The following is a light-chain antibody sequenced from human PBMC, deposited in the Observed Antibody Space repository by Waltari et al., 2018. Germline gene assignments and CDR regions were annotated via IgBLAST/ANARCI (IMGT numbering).Light chain of an antibody. CDR3: QQYDGLVLT. CDR2: GAS. J-gene: IGKJ4*01. V-gene: IGKV3-20*01. Sequence: EIVLTQSPGTLSLFPGERANLSCRASQTVTYNFLNWYQQKPGQAPRLLIHGASSRATGIPDRFSGSGSGTDFTLTISRLEPDDFAVYYCQQYDGLVLTFGGGTKVEI. CDR1: QTVTYNF.